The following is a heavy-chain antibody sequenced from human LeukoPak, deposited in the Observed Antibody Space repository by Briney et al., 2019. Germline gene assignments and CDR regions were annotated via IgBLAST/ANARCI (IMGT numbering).Heavy chain of an antibody. Sequence: SETLSLTCAVYGGSFSGYYWSWIRQPPGEGPEWIGEVTHTGGTNYNPSLKSRVTISLDTFKNQFSLKLTSVTAADTAVFYCARLDIGDSGNPNWFDPWGQGTLVTVSS. CDR2: VTHTGGT. J-gene: IGHJ5*02. V-gene: IGHV4-34*01. D-gene: IGHD5-12*01. CDR3: ARLDIGDSGNPNWFDP. CDR1: GGSFSGYY.